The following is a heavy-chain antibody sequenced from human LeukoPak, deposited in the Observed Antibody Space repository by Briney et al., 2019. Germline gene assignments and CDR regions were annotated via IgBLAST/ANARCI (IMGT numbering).Heavy chain of an antibody. Sequence: GGSLRLSCAASGFTFSSDSMNWVRQAPGKGLEWVSYISSSSNTIYYADSVRGRFTVSRDNSKNTLYLQMNSLRAEDTAVYYCARENTIFGVVIIGGPDAFDIWGQGTMVTVSS. CDR3: ARENTIFGVVIIGGPDAFDI. CDR1: GFTFSSDS. D-gene: IGHD3-3*01. CDR2: ISSSSNTI. J-gene: IGHJ3*02. V-gene: IGHV3-48*01.